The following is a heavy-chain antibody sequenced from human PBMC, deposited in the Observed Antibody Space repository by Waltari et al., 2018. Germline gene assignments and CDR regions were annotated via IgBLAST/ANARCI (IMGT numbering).Heavy chain of an antibody. CDR3: AREGGYSYGVYYFDY. Sequence: QVQLVQSGAEVKKPGSSVTVSCKASGGTFSSYAIRWVRQPPGQGLEWMGGIIPIFGTANYAQKFQGRVTITTDESTSTAYMELSSLRSEDTAVYYCAREGGYSYGVYYFDYWGQGTLVTVSS. J-gene: IGHJ4*02. V-gene: IGHV1-69*05. CDR2: IIPIFGTA. CDR1: GGTFSSYA. D-gene: IGHD5-18*01.